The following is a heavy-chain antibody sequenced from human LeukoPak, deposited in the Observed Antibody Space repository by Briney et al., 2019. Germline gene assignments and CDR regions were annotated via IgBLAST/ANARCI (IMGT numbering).Heavy chain of an antibody. V-gene: IGHV3-74*01. CDR1: GLTFSNYW. CDR2: ISNDGTST. D-gene: IGHD2-2*01. J-gene: IGHJ4*02. Sequence: GGSLRLSCAVSGLTFSNYWMHWVRQAPGKGLVWVSRISNDGTSTSYADSVKGRFTISGDNAKNTLYLQMNSLRGEDTAVYYCAKDGLVVVPAAHFDYWGQGTLVTVSS. CDR3: AKDGLVVVPAAHFDY.